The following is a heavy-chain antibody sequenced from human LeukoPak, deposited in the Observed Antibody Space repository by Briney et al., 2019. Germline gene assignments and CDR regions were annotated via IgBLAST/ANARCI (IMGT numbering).Heavy chain of an antibody. CDR1: GFTFSSYW. Sequence: PGGSLRLSCAASGFTFSSYWMSWVRQAPGKGLEWVANIKQDGSEKYYVDSVKGRFTISRDNAKNSLYLQMNSLRAEDTAVYYCAKPNSGYSYGYVSVSYFDYWGQGTLVTVSS. CDR3: AKPNSGYSYGYVSVSYFDY. V-gene: IGHV3-7*03. J-gene: IGHJ4*02. D-gene: IGHD5-18*01. CDR2: IKQDGSEK.